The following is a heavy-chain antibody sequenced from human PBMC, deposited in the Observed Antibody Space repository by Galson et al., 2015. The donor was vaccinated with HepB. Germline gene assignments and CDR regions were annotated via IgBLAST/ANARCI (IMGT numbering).Heavy chain of an antibody. CDR1: GFTFDDYA. D-gene: IGHD1-26*01. V-gene: IGHV3-9*01. CDR2: ISWNSGSI. CDR3: AKDYYDS. J-gene: IGHJ3*02. Sequence: SLRLSCAASGFTFDDYAMHWVRQAPGKGLEWVSGISWNSGSIGYADSVKGRFTISRDSAKNSLYLQMNSLRAEDTALYYCAKDYYDSWGQGTMVTVSS.